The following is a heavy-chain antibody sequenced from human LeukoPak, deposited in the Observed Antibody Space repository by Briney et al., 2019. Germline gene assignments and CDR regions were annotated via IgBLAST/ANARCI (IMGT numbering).Heavy chain of an antibody. CDR2: INWNGGST. J-gene: IGHJ4*02. CDR1: GFTFSKYA. CDR3: ARKDRLGYSYGQGPFDF. V-gene: IGHV3-20*04. Sequence: GGSLRLSCAASGFTFSKYAMTWVRQAPGKGLEWVSGINWNGGSTGYADSVKGRFTISRDNAKNSLYLQMNSLRAEDTAVYYCARKDRLGYSYGQGPFDFWGQGTLVTVSS. D-gene: IGHD5-18*01.